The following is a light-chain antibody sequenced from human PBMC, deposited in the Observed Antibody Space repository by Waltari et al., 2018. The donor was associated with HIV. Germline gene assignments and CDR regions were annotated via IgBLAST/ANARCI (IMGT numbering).Light chain of an antibody. J-gene: IGLJ2*01. Sequence: QSTLTQPPSASGSPGQSVTISCTGTSSHIGGYNYVSWYQQHPGNAPKLIMTEVTKRPSGVPDRFSGSKSGNTASLTVSGLQADDEALYYCSSFAPTNKFYVLFGGGTTLTVL. CDR1: SSHIGGYNY. CDR3: SSFAPTNKFYVL. V-gene: IGLV2-8*01. CDR2: EVT.